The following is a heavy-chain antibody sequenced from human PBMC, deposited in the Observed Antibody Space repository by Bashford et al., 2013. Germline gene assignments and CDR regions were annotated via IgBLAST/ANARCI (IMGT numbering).Heavy chain of an antibody. V-gene: IGHV1-46*01. D-gene: IGHD6-25*01. CDR1: GYTFTSYY. CDR2: INPSGGST. J-gene: IGHJ6*02. Sequence: ASVKVSCKASGYTFTSYYMHWVRQAPGQGLEWMGIINPSGGSTSYAQKFQGRVTITADESTSTAYMELSSLRSEDTAVYYCARAATRLGYYYYGMDVWGQGTTVTVSS. CDR3: ARAATRLGYYYYGMDV.